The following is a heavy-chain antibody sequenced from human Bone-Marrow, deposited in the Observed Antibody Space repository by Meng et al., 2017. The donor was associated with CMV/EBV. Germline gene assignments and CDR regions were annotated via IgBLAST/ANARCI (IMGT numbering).Heavy chain of an antibody. Sequence: ASVKVSCKASGYTFTSYDINWARQATGQGLEWMGWMNPNSGNTGYAQKFQGRVTMTRNTSISTAYMELSSLRSEDTAVYYCARGRLIAARRANWFDPWGQGTLVTVPS. CDR3: ARGRLIAARRANWFDP. J-gene: IGHJ5*02. CDR2: MNPNSGNT. D-gene: IGHD6-6*01. CDR1: GYTFTSYD. V-gene: IGHV1-8*01.